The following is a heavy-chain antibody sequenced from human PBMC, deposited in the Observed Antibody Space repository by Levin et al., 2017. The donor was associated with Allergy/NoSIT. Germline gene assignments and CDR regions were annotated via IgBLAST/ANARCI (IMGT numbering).Heavy chain of an antibody. CDR2: IRSKDDGETS. J-gene: IGHJ6*02. CDR1: GFTFGDYT. D-gene: IGHD1-26*01. Sequence: GESLKISCTASGFTFGDYTMSWVRQGPGKGLEWVGFIRSKDDGETSEYAASVKGRFSFSRDDSKRVVYLQMESLKSEDTGVYYCTRPGRSYYHYNAMDVWGQGTTVTVSS. CDR3: TRPGRSYYHYNAMDV. V-gene: IGHV3-49*04.